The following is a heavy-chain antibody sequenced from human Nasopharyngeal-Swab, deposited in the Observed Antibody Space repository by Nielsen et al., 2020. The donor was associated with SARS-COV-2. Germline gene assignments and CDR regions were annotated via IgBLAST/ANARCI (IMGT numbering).Heavy chain of an antibody. J-gene: IGHJ4*02. D-gene: IGHD4-23*01. Sequence: SETLSLTCAVYGGSFSGYYWSWIRQPPGKGLEWIGEINHSGSTNYNPSLKSRVTISVDTSKNQFSLKLSPVTAADTAVYYCARVATVVGNDYWGQGTLVTVSS. CDR1: GGSFSGYY. V-gene: IGHV4-34*01. CDR3: ARVATVVGNDY. CDR2: INHSGST.